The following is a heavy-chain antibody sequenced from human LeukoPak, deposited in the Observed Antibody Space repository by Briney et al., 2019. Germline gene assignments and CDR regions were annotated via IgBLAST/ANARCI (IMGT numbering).Heavy chain of an antibody. CDR3: ARGVTGIYYYYYMDI. D-gene: IGHD3-10*01. CDR1: GYTFTSYG. CDR2: INLNSGDT. J-gene: IGHJ6*03. Sequence: GASVKVSCKASGYTFTSYGISWVRQAPGQGLEWMGWINLNSGDTNYAQKFQGRVTMTRDTSISIAYMELSRLRSDDTAVYYCARGVTGIYYYYYMDIWGKGTTVTVSS. V-gene: IGHV1-2*02.